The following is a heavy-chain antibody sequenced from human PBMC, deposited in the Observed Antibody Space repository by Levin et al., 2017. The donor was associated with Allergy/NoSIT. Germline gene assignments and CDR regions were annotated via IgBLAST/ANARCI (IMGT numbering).Heavy chain of an antibody. CDR2: ISWDGGST. CDR1: GFTFDDYT. D-gene: IGHD3-10*01. Sequence: GESLKISCAASGFTFDDYTMHWVRQAPGKGLEWVSLISWDGGSTYYADSVKGRFTISRDNSKNSLYLQMNSLRTEDTALYYCAKDAEGRGSGSYYGAYFDYWGQGTLVTVSS. CDR3: AKDAEGRGSGSYYGAYFDY. V-gene: IGHV3-43*01. J-gene: IGHJ4*02.